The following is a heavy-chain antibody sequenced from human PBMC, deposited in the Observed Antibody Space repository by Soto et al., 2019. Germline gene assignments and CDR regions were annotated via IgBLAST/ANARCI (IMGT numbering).Heavy chain of an antibody. CDR2: ISAYNGNT. D-gene: IGHD6-13*01. Sequence: QVQLVQSGAEVKKPGASVKVSCKASGYTFTSYGISWVRQAPGQGLEWMGWISAYNGNTNYAQMLQGRVTMTTDTSTSTAYMELRSLRSDDTAVYFCARVIRTEYPKQLLVPGDYWGKGTLVTVSS. CDR3: ARVIRTEYPKQLLVPGDY. J-gene: IGHJ4*02. CDR1: GYTFTSYG. V-gene: IGHV1-18*04.